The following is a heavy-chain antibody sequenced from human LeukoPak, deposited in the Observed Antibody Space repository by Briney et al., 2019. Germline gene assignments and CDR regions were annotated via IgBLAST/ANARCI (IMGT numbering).Heavy chain of an antibody. J-gene: IGHJ3*02. V-gene: IGHV3-21*01. D-gene: IGHD2-15*01. Sequence: GGSLRLSCAASGFTFSSYSMNWVRQAPGKGLEWLSSISSSSSYIYYADSVKGRFTISRDNARNSLYLQMNSLRAEDTAVYYCASLGYCSGGSCYGRADAFDIWGQGTMVTVSS. CDR1: GFTFSSYS. CDR2: ISSSSSYI. CDR3: ASLGYCSGGSCYGRADAFDI.